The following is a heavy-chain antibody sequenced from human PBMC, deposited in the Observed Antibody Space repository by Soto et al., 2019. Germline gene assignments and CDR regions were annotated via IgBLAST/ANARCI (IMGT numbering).Heavy chain of an antibody. V-gene: IGHV4-31*03. Sequence: SETLSLTCTVSGGSISSGGYYWSWIRQHPGKGLEWIGYIYYSGSTYYNPSLKSRVTISVDTSKNQFSLKLSAVTAADTAVYYCARVPTYGDYGPYYYYGMDVWGQGTTVTVSS. CDR2: IYYSGST. CDR1: GGSISSGGYY. D-gene: IGHD4-17*01. CDR3: ARVPTYGDYGPYYYYGMDV. J-gene: IGHJ6*02.